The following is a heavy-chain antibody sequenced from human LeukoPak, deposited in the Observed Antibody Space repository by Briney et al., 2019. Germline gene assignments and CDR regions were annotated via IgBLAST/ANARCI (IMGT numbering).Heavy chain of an antibody. CDR3: ARRRYSGSSQHFDY. V-gene: IGHV3-30*03. CDR2: ISYDGSNK. J-gene: IGHJ4*02. CDR1: GFTFSSYG. D-gene: IGHD1-26*01. Sequence: GGSLRLSCAASGFTFSSYGMHWVRQAPGKGLEWVAVISYDGSNKYYADSVKGRFTISRDNSKNSLYLQMNSLRAEDTAVYYCARRRYSGSSQHFDYWGQGTLVTVSS.